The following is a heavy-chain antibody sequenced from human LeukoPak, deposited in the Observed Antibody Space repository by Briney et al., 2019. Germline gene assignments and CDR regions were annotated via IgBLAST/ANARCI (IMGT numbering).Heavy chain of an antibody. CDR3: ARDAYMDV. J-gene: IGHJ6*03. V-gene: IGHV3-30*01. CDR2: ISYDGSNK. Sequence: GGSLRLSCAASGFTFSSYAMHWVRQAPGKGLEWVAVISYDGSNKYYAASVKGRFTISTHNSKNTLYLQMNSLRAEDTAVCYCARDAYMDVWGKGTTVTVSS. CDR1: GFTFSSYA.